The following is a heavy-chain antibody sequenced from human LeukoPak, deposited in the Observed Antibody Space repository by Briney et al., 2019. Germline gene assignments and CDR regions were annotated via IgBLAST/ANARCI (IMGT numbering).Heavy chain of an antibody. Sequence: GGSLRLSCAASAFTFSSFGMHWVRQAPGKGLEWVAFISYDGNDKYYADSVRGRFTISRDNSRNTLYLQMNSLRVEDTAVYHCAKEGVGSGWFSQTYYFDSWGQGTLVTVSS. CDR2: ISYDGNDK. J-gene: IGHJ4*02. CDR3: AKEGVGSGWFSQTYYFDS. CDR1: AFTFSSFG. V-gene: IGHV3-30*18. D-gene: IGHD6-19*01.